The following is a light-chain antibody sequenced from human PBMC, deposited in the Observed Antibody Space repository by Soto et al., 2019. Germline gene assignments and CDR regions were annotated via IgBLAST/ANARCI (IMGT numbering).Light chain of an antibody. CDR1: RSNIGNNY. Sequence: QSVLTQPPSVSAAPGQKVTISCSGSRSNIGNNYVSWYQQLPGAAPKLVIYDNNRRPSGIPDRISGSKSGTSATLAFTGLQTGDEADYYCGTWDSSLSAYVFGTGTKLNVL. CDR2: DNN. J-gene: IGLJ1*01. CDR3: GTWDSSLSAYV. V-gene: IGLV1-51*01.